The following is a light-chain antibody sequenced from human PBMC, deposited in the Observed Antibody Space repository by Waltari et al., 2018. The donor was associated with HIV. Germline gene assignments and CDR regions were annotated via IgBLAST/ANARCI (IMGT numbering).Light chain of an antibody. V-gene: IGLV2-8*01. Sequence: QSALTQPPSASGSPGQSVTISCTGTSSDIGGYNYVSWYQHHPGKAPKLIMTEVTKRPSGVPDRFSGSKSGNTASLTVSGLQAEDEAHYYCSSYAPTNNFYVLFGGGTALTVL. CDR3: SSYAPTNNFYVL. J-gene: IGLJ2*01. CDR2: EVT. CDR1: SSDIGGYNY.